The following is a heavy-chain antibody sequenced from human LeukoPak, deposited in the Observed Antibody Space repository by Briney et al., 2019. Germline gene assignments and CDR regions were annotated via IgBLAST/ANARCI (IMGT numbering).Heavy chain of an antibody. Sequence: PGGSLRLSCAVSGFTVSGNYMSWARQAPGKGLEWVSLIYSGGTTYYADSVKGRFTISRDNSKNTLYLQMYSLRAEDTAVYYCARRAGGYSHPYDYWGQGILVTVSS. D-gene: IGHD4-23*01. CDR3: ARRAGGYSHPYDY. CDR2: IYSGGTT. CDR1: GFTVSGNY. V-gene: IGHV3-53*01. J-gene: IGHJ4*02.